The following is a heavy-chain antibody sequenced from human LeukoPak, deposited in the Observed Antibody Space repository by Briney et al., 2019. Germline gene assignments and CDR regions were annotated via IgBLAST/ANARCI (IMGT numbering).Heavy chain of an antibody. D-gene: IGHD5-18*01. CDR1: GFNFSSYW. CDR3: ARGGRYSYASFDY. Sequence: GGSLRLSCAASGFNFSSYWMHWVRQAPGKGLVWVSRINSDGSSISYADSVKGRITISRVNAKNTLYLQMNSLRAEDTAVYYCARGGRYSYASFDYWGQGTLVTVSS. CDR2: INSDGSSI. V-gene: IGHV3-74*01. J-gene: IGHJ4*02.